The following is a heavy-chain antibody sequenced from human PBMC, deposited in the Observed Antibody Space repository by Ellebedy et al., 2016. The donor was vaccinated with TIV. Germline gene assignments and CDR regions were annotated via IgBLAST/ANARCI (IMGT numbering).Heavy chain of an antibody. CDR1: GGSISSYY. V-gene: IGHV4-59*01. D-gene: IGHD6-6*01. Sequence: SETLSLXXTVSGGSISSYYWSWIRQPPGKGLEWIGYIYYSGSTNYNPSLKSRVTISVDTSKNQFSLKLSSVTAADTAVYYCARDNWEGGGGRIAARLPQYWGQGTLVTVSS. CDR3: ARDNWEGGGGRIAARLPQY. CDR2: IYYSGST. J-gene: IGHJ4*02.